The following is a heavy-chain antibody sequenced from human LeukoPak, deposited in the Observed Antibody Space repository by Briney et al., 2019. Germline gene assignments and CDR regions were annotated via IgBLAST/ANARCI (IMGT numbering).Heavy chain of an antibody. CDR3: AREYSDAFDI. V-gene: IGHV4-61*01. D-gene: IGHD2-15*01. J-gene: IGHJ3*02. CDR2: LYYSGST. Sequence: SETLSLTCTVSGGSISSSSYYWGWIRQPPGKGLEWIGSLYYSGSTNFNPSLKSRVTISVDTSKNQFSLNLTSVTAADTAVYYCAREYSDAFDIWGQGTMVTVSS. CDR1: GGSISSSSYY.